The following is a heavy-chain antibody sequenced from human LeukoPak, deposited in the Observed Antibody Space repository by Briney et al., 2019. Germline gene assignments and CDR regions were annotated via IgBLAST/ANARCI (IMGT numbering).Heavy chain of an antibody. J-gene: IGHJ3*02. CDR2: INPNSGGT. CDR3: ARNIWFGESSDAFDI. Sequence: ASVSVSCKASGYTFTGYYLHWVRQAPGQGREGMGWINPNSGGTNYAQKFQGRVTITRDTSISTAYMELSRLRSDDTAVYYCARNIWFGESSDAFDIWGQGTMVTVSS. V-gene: IGHV1-2*02. CDR1: GYTFTGYY. D-gene: IGHD3-10*01.